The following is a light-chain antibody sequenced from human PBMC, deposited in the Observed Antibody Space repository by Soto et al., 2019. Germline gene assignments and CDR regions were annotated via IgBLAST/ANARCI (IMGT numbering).Light chain of an antibody. Sequence: QSVLTQPPSVSGAPGQRVTISCTGSSSNIGANYDVHWYQQRPGTAPKLLIFGNSNRPSGVPDRFSGSKSGTSASLAITGLQAEDEGDYYCQSYDSTLSARYVFGTGTKFTFL. CDR2: GNS. V-gene: IGLV1-40*01. J-gene: IGLJ1*01. CDR1: SSNIGANYD. CDR3: QSYDSTLSARYV.